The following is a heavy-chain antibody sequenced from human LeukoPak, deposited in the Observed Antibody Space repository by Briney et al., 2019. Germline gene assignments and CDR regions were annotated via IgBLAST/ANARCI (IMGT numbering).Heavy chain of an antibody. D-gene: IGHD5-18*01. CDR1: GGSISSYY. V-gene: IGHV4-4*07. Sequence: PSETLSLTCTVSGGSISSYYWSWIRQPAGKGLEWIGRIYTSGSTNYNPSLKSRVTMSVDTSKNQFSLRLSSVTAADTAVYYCAAYDSWTQYDYWGQGTLVTVSS. CDR2: IYTSGST. J-gene: IGHJ4*02. CDR3: AAYDSWTQYDY.